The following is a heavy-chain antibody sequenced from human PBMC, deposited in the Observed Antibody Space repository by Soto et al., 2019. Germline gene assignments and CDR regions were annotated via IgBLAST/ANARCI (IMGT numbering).Heavy chain of an antibody. Sequence: PSETLSLTCTVPGGSSSNSYWTWMRQPPGQGLAWIGYVFQNGRHNYNPCLNIRVSISADTSKNQVSLKLRSVTAADTAVYYCAAVFFGSGSSHSGRYDYVLDVWGQGTTVTVSS. CDR3: AAVFFGSGSSHSGRYDYVLDV. D-gene: IGHD3-10*01. CDR2: VFQNGRH. J-gene: IGHJ6*02. CDR1: GGSSSNSY. V-gene: IGHV4-59*12.